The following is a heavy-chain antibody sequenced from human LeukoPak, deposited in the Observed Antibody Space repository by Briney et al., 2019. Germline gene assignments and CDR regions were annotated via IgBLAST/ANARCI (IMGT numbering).Heavy chain of an antibody. CDR3: ARVRYYGSGSYYVLRGHFDY. D-gene: IGHD3-10*01. CDR2: IYYSGST. J-gene: IGHJ4*02. CDR1: GGSISSSSYY. Sequence: SETLSLTCTVSGGSISSSSYYWGWIRQPPGKGLEWIGSIYYSGSTYYNPSLKSRVTISVDTSKNQFSLKLSSVTAADTAVYYCARVRYYGSGSYYVLRGHFDYWGQGTLVTVSS. V-gene: IGHV4-39*07.